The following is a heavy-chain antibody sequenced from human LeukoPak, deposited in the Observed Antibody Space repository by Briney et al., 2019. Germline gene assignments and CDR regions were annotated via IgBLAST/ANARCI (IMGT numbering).Heavy chain of an antibody. J-gene: IGHJ5*02. CDR1: GYTFTSYR. CDR3: AREFIAAAGNNWFDL. D-gene: IGHD6-13*01. CDR2: ISANNGNT. V-gene: IGHV1-18*01. Sequence: GASVKVSCKASGYTFTSYRISWVRQAPGQGLEWMGWISANNGNTNYAQKLQGRVTMTTDTSTSTAYMELRSLRSDDTAVYYCAREFIAAAGNNWFDLWGQGTLVTVSS.